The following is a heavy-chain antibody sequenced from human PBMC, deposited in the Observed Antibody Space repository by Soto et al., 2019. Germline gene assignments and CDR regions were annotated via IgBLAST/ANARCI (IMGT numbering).Heavy chain of an antibody. CDR3: ARTAPGYPAGYFDY. Sequence: GESLKISGKRSGYSFTIYCIGWVLQRPGKGLEWMGIIYPGDSDTRYSPSFQGQVTISADKSISTAYLQWSSLKASDTAMYYCARTAPGYPAGYFDYWGQGTLVTVSS. D-gene: IGHD1-1*01. CDR2: IYPGDSDT. CDR1: GYSFTIYC. J-gene: IGHJ4*02. V-gene: IGHV5-51*01.